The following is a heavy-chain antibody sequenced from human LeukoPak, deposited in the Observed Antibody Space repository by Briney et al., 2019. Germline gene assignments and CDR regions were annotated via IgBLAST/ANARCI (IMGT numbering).Heavy chain of an antibody. J-gene: IGHJ4*02. CDR3: ARGGDSSGYYRV. V-gene: IGHV1-8*01. CDR1: GYTFTSYD. D-gene: IGHD3-22*01. Sequence: ASVKVSCKASGYTFTSYDINWVRPATGQGLEWMGWMNPNSGNTGYAQKFQGRVTMTRNTSISTAYMELSSLRSENTAVYYCARGGDSSGYYRVWGQETLVTVSS. CDR2: MNPNSGNT.